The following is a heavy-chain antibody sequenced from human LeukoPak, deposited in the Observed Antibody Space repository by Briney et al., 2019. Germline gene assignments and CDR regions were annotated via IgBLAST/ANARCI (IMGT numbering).Heavy chain of an antibody. V-gene: IGHV4-34*01. Sequence: PSETLSLTCAVYGGSFSGYYWSWIRQPPGKGLEWIGEINHSGSTNYNPSLKSRVTISVDTSKNQFSLKLSSVTAADTAVYYCARARIVGATPPYYFDYWGQGTLVTVSS. CDR2: INHSGST. CDR3: ARARIVGATPPYYFDY. J-gene: IGHJ4*02. CDR1: GGSFSGYY. D-gene: IGHD1-26*01.